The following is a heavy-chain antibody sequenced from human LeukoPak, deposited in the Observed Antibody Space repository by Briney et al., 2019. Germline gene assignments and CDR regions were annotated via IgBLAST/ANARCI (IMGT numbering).Heavy chain of an antibody. Sequence: GGSLRLSCTASGFTFSSYAMSWVRQAPGKGLEWVSSISDTGDSTYYADSVKGRFTISRDNSKNTLYLQMNSLRAEDTAVYYCAKDPMTSVTTTAYWGQGTLVTVSS. CDR2: ISDTGDST. V-gene: IGHV3-23*01. CDR1: GFTFSSYA. D-gene: IGHD4-17*01. J-gene: IGHJ4*02. CDR3: AKDPMTSVTTTAY.